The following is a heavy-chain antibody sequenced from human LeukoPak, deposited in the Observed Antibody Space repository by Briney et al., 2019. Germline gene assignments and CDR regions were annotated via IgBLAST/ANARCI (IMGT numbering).Heavy chain of an antibody. Sequence: SETLSLTCAVYGGSFSGYSWSWLRQPPGKGLEWIGYIYHSGSTYYNPSLKSRVTISVDRSKNQFSLKLSSVTAADTAVYYCARDRGGGDLRFDPWGQGTLVTVSS. CDR2: IYHSGST. J-gene: IGHJ5*02. CDR1: GGSFSGYS. CDR3: ARDRGGGDLRFDP. D-gene: IGHD2-21*02. V-gene: IGHV4-30-2*01.